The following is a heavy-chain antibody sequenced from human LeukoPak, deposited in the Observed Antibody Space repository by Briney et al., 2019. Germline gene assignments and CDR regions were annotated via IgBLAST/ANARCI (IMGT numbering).Heavy chain of an antibody. Sequence: GGSLRLSCAASGFTFSDYYMSWIRQAPGKGLEWVSYISSSGSTIYYADSVKGRFTISRDNAKNSLYLQMNSLRAEDTAAYYCARDQRWHRWFDPWGQGTLVTVSS. CDR1: GFTFSDYY. D-gene: IGHD4-23*01. CDR3: ARDQRWHRWFDP. CDR2: ISSSGSTI. V-gene: IGHV3-11*01. J-gene: IGHJ5*02.